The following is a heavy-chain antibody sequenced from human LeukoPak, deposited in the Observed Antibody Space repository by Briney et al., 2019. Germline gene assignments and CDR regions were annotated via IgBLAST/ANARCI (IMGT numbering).Heavy chain of an antibody. Sequence: SGTLSLTCAVSGGSISSSNWWSWVRQPPGKGLEWIGEIYHSGSTNYNPSLKSRVTISVDKSKNQFSLKLSSVTAADTAVYYCARAYYDSRVGHYYYYYMDVWGKGTTVTISS. D-gene: IGHD3-22*01. CDR1: GGSISSSNW. CDR2: IYHSGST. CDR3: ARAYYDSRVGHYYYYYMDV. V-gene: IGHV4-4*02. J-gene: IGHJ6*03.